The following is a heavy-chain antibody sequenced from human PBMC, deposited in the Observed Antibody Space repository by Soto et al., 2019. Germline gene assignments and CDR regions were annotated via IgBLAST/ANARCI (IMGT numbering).Heavy chain of an antibody. CDR2: IKSDGSST. V-gene: IGHV3-74*01. J-gene: IGHJ5*02. CDR1: GVTFSTYC. CDR3: ARSDWFDP. Sequence: VPLRLSCSSSGVTFSTYCMHWVRQAPGKGLVWVSRIKSDGSSTTYADSVKGRFTISRDNAKNTLYLQMNSLRVEDTAVYYCARSDWFDPWGQGTLVTVSS.